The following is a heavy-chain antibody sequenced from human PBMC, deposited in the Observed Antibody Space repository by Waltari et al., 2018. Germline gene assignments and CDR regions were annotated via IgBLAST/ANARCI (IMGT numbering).Heavy chain of an antibody. CDR1: GYTFTGYY. CDR2: INPNSGGT. J-gene: IGHJ4*02. V-gene: IGHV1-2*02. Sequence: QVQLVQSGAEVKKPGASVKVSCKASGYTFTGYYMHWVRQAPGQGLEWMGWINPNSGGTNYAQKLQGMVTMTRDTSISTAYMELSRLRSDDTAVYYCARELDRTFDYWGQGTLVTVSS. CDR3: ARELDRTFDY.